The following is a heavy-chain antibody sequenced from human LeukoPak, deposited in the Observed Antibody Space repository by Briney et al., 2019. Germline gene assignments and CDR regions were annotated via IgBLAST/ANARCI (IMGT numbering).Heavy chain of an antibody. Sequence: SGTLSLTCAVYGGSLSSYYCSWIRQPPGKGLEWIGHITHSGSTNYNPSLKNRVTVSVDTSKNQFSLKLSSVTAADTAVYYCARGIGFVTMVRGALNWFDPWGQGTLVTVSS. CDR1: GGSLSSYY. V-gene: IGHV4-34*01. CDR3: ARGIGFVTMVRGALNWFDP. CDR2: ITHSGST. J-gene: IGHJ5*02. D-gene: IGHD3-10*01.